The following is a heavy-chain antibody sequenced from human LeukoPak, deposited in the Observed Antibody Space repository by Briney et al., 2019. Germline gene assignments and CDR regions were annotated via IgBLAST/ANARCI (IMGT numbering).Heavy chain of an antibody. D-gene: IGHD3-10*01. Sequence: SETLSLTCTVSGGSISSYYWSWLRQPPGKGLEWMGYIYYSGSTNYNPSLKSRVTISVDTSKNQFSLKLSSVIAADTAMYYCARTSDYYGSGSQTWGQGTLVTVSS. CDR3: ARTSDYYGSGSQT. CDR2: IYYSGST. V-gene: IGHV4-59*01. CDR1: GGSISSYY. J-gene: IGHJ1*01.